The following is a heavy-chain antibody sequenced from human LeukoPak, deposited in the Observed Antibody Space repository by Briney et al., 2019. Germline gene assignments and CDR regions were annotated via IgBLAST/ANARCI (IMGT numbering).Heavy chain of an antibody. V-gene: IGHV4-39*01. CDR3: ARGAAGTDY. Sequence: SETLSLTCTVSGGSISSSSYYWGWIRQPLGKGLEWIGSIYYSGSTYYNPSLKSRVTISVDTSKNQFSLKLSSVTAADTAVYYCARGAAGTDYWGQGTLVTVSS. J-gene: IGHJ4*02. CDR1: GGSISSSSYY. D-gene: IGHD6-13*01. CDR2: IYYSGST.